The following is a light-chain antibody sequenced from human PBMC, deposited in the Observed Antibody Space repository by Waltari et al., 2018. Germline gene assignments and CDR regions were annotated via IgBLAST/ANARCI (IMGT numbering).Light chain of an antibody. Sequence: QSVLTQPPSVSGAPGQRVTISCTGSGSNIGAGYDTHWSQQCPGKAPRLLIYGGNTRPLGVTDRFCGSQSGSSASLAITGLQAEDEGDYYCQSYDTSLSVVFGGGTKLTVL. V-gene: IGLV1-40*01. J-gene: IGLJ2*01. CDR1: GSNIGAGYD. CDR3: QSYDTSLSVV. CDR2: GGN.